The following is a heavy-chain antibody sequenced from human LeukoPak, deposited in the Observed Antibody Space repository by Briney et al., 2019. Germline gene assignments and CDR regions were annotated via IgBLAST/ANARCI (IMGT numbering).Heavy chain of an antibody. CDR2: IRRKANAGTT. CDR1: GFTFGDYA. J-gene: IGHJ4*02. CDR3: TSGLYYDSWSDLFDY. V-gene: IGHV3-49*04. D-gene: IGHD3-3*01. Sequence: GSLRLSCTAFGFTFGDYAMSWVRQAPGKGPEWVGFIRRKANAGTTEYAASVKGRFTISRDDSKSIAYLQMNSLKTEDTAVYYCTSGLYYDSWSDLFDYWGQGTLVTVSS.